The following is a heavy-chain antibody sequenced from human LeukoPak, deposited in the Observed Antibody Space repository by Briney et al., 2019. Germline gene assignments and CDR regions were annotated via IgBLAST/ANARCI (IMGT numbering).Heavy chain of an antibody. D-gene: IGHD3-9*01. CDR2: IYSGGST. Sequence: GGSLRLSCAASGFTVSSNYMSWVRQAPGKGLEWVSVIYSGGSTYYADSVKGRFTISRDNSKNTLYLQMNSLRAEDTAVYYCARGQTTHDILTGYSSYYFDYWGQGTLVTVSS. J-gene: IGHJ4*02. CDR1: GFTVSSNY. CDR3: ARGQTTHDILTGYSSYYFDY. V-gene: IGHV3-53*01.